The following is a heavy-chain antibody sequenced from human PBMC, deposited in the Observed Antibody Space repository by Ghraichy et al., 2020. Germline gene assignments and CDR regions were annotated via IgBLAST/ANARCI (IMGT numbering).Heavy chain of an antibody. CDR2: ISSSSSTI. J-gene: IGHJ6*03. CDR3: ARGAAAGNGAMVYHYDYMDV. V-gene: IGHV3-48*02. D-gene: IGHD6-13*01. Sequence: GGSLRLSCAASGFTFNNYNMNWVRQPPGKGLEWVSYISSSSSTIYHAASVKGRFTISRDKAQNSLFLQMNSLRDEDTAVYYCARGAAAGNGAMVYHYDYMDVWGKGTTVIVSS. CDR1: GFTFNNYN.